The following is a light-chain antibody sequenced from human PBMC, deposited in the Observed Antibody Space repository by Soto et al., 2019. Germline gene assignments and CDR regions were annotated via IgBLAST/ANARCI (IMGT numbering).Light chain of an antibody. Sequence: VLTQPRSVSGTPGQSVTISCTGTSSDVGGYNYVSWYQQHPGKAPKLMIYDVTTRPSGVPDRFSGSKSGNTASLTISGLQAEDEADYYCSSHAGSSVVFGPGTKVTVL. CDR1: SSDVGGYNY. CDR2: DVT. J-gene: IGLJ1*01. V-gene: IGLV2-11*01. CDR3: SSHAGSSVV.